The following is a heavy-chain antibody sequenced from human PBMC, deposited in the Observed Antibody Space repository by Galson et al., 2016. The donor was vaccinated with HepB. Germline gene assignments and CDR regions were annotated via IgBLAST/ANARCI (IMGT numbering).Heavy chain of an antibody. D-gene: IGHD3-10*01. CDR3: ARDDVYGSGPKSAY. V-gene: IGHV3-21*01. J-gene: IGHJ4*02. Sequence: SLRLSCAASGFTFSSHTMHWVRQAPGKGLEWVSSISGSSSYIYYADSVKGRFTISRDNAKNSLYLQMNSLRAEDTAVYYCARDDVYGSGPKSAYWGQGTLVTVSS. CDR1: GFTFSSHT. CDR2: ISGSSSYI.